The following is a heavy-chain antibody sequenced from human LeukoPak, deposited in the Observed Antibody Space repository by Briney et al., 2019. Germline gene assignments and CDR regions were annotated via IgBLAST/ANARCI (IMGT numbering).Heavy chain of an antibody. Sequence: SETLSLTCTVSGGSISSSSYYWGWIRQPPGKGLEWIGSIYYSGSTYYNPSLKSRVTISVDTSKNQFSLKLSSVTAADTAVYYCARDTNPPVSYPVNYGMDVWGQGTTVTVSS. CDR2: IYYSGST. J-gene: IGHJ6*02. CDR3: ARDTNPPVSYPVNYGMDV. D-gene: IGHD3-3*01. CDR1: GGSISSSSYY. V-gene: IGHV4-39*07.